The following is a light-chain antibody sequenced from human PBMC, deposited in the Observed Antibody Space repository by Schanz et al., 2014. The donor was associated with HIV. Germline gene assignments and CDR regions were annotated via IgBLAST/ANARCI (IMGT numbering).Light chain of an antibody. CDR3: QHYNNYPWT. V-gene: IGKV1-9*01. CDR2: SAS. J-gene: IGKJ1*01. Sequence: DIQMTQSPSSLSASVGGRVTLTCRASQVISNFLAWYQQKPGKPPKLLIYSASTLQSGVPPRFSGSGSGTDFTRTISSLQPEDFATYYCQHYNNYPWTFSQGTKVEIK. CDR1: QVISNF.